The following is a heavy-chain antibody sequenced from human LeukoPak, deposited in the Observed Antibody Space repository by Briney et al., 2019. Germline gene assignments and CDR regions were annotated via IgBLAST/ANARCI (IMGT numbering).Heavy chain of an antibody. CDR3: AKASCVSNADAVL. CDR2: LRGNGDT. J-gene: IGHJ4*02. Sequence: GGSLRLSCAASGFTFSSYAMSWVREAPARGLEWVSSLRGNGDTFYADSVKGRFTLSRDDSRNTVYLQLNNLRVEDTAVYYCAKASCVSNADAVLWGQGTVVTVSS. D-gene: IGHD1-1*01. V-gene: IGHV3-23*01. CDR1: GFTFSSYA.